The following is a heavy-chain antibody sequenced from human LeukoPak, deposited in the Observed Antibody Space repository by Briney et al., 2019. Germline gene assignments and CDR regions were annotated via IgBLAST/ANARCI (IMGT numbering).Heavy chain of an antibody. Sequence: ASVKVSCKHPGYTFTDYFMHWVRQAPGQGLEWMAWINLKSGATNSAQKFQGRITVSRDTSVSTAYMELSSLRSEDTAVYYCARGGFGLLWFGESYFDYWGQGTLVTVSS. V-gene: IGHV1-2*02. J-gene: IGHJ4*02. CDR3: ARGGFGLLWFGESYFDY. D-gene: IGHD3-10*01. CDR1: GYTFTDYF. CDR2: INLKSGAT.